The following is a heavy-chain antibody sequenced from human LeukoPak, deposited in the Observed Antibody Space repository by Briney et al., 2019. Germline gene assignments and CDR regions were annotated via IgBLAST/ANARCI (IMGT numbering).Heavy chain of an antibody. CDR2: IYYSGST. Sequence: SETLSLTCTVSGGSISSSSYYWGWIRQPPGKGLEWIGSIYYSGSTDYNPSLKSRVTISVVTSKNQFSLKLTSVTAADTAMYYCAALGGQGYWGQGTLVTVSS. CDR1: GGSISSSSYY. J-gene: IGHJ4*02. V-gene: IGHV4-39*07. CDR3: AALGGQGY. D-gene: IGHD3-16*01.